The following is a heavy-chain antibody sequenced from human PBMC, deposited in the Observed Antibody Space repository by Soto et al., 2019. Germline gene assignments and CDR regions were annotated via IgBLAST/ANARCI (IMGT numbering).Heavy chain of an antibody. CDR1: GGSISSGGYY. CDR3: ARVGRGMVVAAITYYFDY. V-gene: IGHV4-31*03. Sequence: SETLSLTCTVSGGSISSGGYYWSWIRQHPGKGLERIGYIYYSGSTYYNPSLKSRVTISVDTSKNQFSLKLSSVTAADTAVYYCARVGRGMVVAAITYYFDYWGQGTLVTVSS. D-gene: IGHD2-15*01. J-gene: IGHJ4*02. CDR2: IYYSGST.